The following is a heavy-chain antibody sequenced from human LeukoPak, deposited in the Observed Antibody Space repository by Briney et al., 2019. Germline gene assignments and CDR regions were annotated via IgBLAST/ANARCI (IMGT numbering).Heavy chain of an antibody. CDR1: GGSISSSSYY. J-gene: IGHJ4*02. CDR3: ARGRRRQYYYDSSGYYLAY. CDR2: IYYSGST. D-gene: IGHD3-22*01. V-gene: IGHV4-39*07. Sequence: PSETLSLTCTVSGGSISSSSYYWGWIRQPPGKGLEWIGSIYYSGSTYYNPSLKSRVTISVDTSKNQFSLKLSSVTAADTAVYYCARGRRRQYYYDSSGYYLAYWGQGTLVTVSS.